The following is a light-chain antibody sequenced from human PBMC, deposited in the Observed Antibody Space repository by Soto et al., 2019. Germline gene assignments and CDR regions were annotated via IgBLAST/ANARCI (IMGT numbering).Light chain of an antibody. V-gene: IGKV4-1*01. CDR1: QSVLYSSNNKNY. J-gene: IGKJ3*01. CDR2: WAS. CDR3: QQYYSTPLP. Sequence: DIVMTQSPDSLAVSLGERATINCKSSQSVLYSSNNKNYLAWYQQKPGQPPKLRIYWASTRESGVPDRFSGSGSGTDFTLTISSLQAEDVAVYYCQQYYSTPLPFGTGTKVDIK.